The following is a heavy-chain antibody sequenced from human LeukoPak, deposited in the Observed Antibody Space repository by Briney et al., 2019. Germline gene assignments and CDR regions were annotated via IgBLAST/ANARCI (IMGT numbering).Heavy chain of an antibody. CDR3: ARITDYGDSEGRFDP. D-gene: IGHD4-17*01. Sequence: ASVKVSCKASGYTFTGYYMHWVRQAPGQGLEWMGWINPNSGGTNYAQKFQGRVTMTRDTSISTAYMELSRLRSDDTAVYYCARITDYGDSEGRFDPWGQGTLVTVSS. CDR1: GYTFTGYY. J-gene: IGHJ5*02. CDR2: INPNSGGT. V-gene: IGHV1-2*02.